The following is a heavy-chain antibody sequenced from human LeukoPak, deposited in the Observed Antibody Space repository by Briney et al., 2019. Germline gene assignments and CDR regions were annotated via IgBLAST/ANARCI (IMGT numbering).Heavy chain of an antibody. D-gene: IGHD5/OR15-5a*01. CDR2: IYTSGST. CDR1: GGSISSYY. V-gene: IGHV4-4*09. CDR3: ARQSTELNWFDP. J-gene: IGHJ5*02. Sequence: SETLSLTCTVSGGSISSYYWSWIRQPPGKGLEWIGYIYTSGSTNYNPSLKNRVTISVDTSKNQFSLKLSSVTAADTAVYYCARQSTELNWFDPWGQGTLVTVSS.